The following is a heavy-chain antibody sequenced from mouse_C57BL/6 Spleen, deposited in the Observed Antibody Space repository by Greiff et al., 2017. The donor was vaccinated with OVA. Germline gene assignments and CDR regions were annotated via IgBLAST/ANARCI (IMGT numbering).Heavy chain of an antibody. CDR3: ARDTGTGAMDY. CDR1: GYSITSGYY. J-gene: IGHJ4*01. D-gene: IGHD4-1*01. CDR2: ISYDGSN. V-gene: IGHV3-6*01. Sequence: VQLKESGPGLVKPSQSLSLTCSVTGYSITSGYYWTWIRQFPGNKLEWMGYISYDGSNNYNPSLKNRISITRDTSKNQFFLKLNSVTTEDTATYYCARDTGTGAMDYWGQGTSVTVSS.